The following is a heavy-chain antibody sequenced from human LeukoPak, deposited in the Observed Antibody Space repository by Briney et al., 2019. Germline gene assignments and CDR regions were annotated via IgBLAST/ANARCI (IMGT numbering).Heavy chain of an antibody. V-gene: IGHV4-61*01. D-gene: IGHD1-1*01. Sequence: SETLSLTCTVSGGSVSGGNYYCSWIRQSSGKGLEWIGYIHYSGSTVYNPSLKSRVTMSIDTSKNQFSLSLSSVTAADTAVYYCARTGSTGGYWGQGTLVTVSS. CDR3: ARTGSTGGY. J-gene: IGHJ4*02. CDR1: GGSVSGGNYY. CDR2: IHYSGST.